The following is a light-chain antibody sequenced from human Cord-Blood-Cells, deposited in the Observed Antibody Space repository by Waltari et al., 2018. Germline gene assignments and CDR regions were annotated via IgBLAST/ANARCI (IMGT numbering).Light chain of an antibody. V-gene: IGLV2-14*01. CDR2: EDS. Sequence: QSALTQPASVSGSPGQSITISCTGPSSDVGGYKYVSWYQQHPGKAPKLMIYEDSHRPAGVSHRFSGSKTGNTASLTICGLQAEDEADYYCSSYTSRSTLVFGGGTKMTVL. J-gene: IGLJ2*01. CDR1: SSDVGGYKY. CDR3: SSYTSRSTLV.